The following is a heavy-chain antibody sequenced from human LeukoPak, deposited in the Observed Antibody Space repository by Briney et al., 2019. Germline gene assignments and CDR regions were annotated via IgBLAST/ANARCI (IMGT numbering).Heavy chain of an antibody. D-gene: IGHD4-23*01. V-gene: IGHV3-23*01. CDR2: ISGSDSST. Sequence: GGSLRLSCAAPGFTFSRFTMNWVRQAPGKGLEWVSGISGSDSSTYYADSVKGRFTISRDNSKNTLYLQMNSLRAEDTAVYYCAKGGGWLYYFDYWGQGTLVTVSS. J-gene: IGHJ4*02. CDR1: GFTFSRFT. CDR3: AKGGGWLYYFDY.